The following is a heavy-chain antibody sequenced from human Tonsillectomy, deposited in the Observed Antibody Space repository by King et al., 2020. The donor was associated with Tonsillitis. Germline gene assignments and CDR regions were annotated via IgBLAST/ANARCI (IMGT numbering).Heavy chain of an antibody. CDR3: ARLEGDTYSGVDY. J-gene: IGHJ4*02. CDR1: GYSFSTYW. D-gene: IGHD2-21*01. V-gene: IGHV5-51*01. CDR2: IYPSDSDT. Sequence: VQLVESGAEVKKPGESLKISCKGSGYSFSTYWIGWVRQMPGKGLEWMGIIYPSDSDTRYSPSFQGQVTISADKSISTAYLQWSSLKASVTAMYYCARLEGDTYSGVDYWGQGTLVTVSS.